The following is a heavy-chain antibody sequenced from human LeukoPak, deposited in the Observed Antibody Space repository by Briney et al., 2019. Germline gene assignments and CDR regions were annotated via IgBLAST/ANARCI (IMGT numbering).Heavy chain of an antibody. V-gene: IGHV3-30*04. D-gene: IGHD2-21*01. CDR2: IQYDGSQK. J-gene: IGHJ3*02. CDR1: GFTFGDYA. Sequence: GGSLRLSCTASGFTFGDYAMSWFRQAPGKGLEWVAFIQYDGSQKYYADSVKGRFTISRDNPKNTVSLQMNSLRTEDTAVYFCAREGSRLVIHAFDIWGQGTMVTVSS. CDR3: AREGSRLVIHAFDI.